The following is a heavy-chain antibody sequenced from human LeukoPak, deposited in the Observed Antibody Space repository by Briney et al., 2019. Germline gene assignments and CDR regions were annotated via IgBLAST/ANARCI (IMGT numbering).Heavy chain of an antibody. CDR2: ISTSSSTI. Sequence: PGGSLRLSCAASGFTFSSCSMNWVRQAPGKGLEWISYISTSSSTIYYADSMKGRFTISRDNSKNSLYLQMNSLRDEDTAVYYCAREGIDGYNYFDYWGQGTLVTVSS. V-gene: IGHV3-48*02. CDR1: GFTFSSCS. D-gene: IGHD5-24*01. J-gene: IGHJ4*02. CDR3: AREGIDGYNYFDY.